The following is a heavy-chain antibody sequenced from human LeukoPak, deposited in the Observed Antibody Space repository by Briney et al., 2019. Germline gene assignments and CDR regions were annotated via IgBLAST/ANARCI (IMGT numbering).Heavy chain of an antibody. CDR3: AYLDSSGYYYGRLRY. CDR2: ITAYGDGT. J-gene: IGHJ4*02. D-gene: IGHD3-22*01. CDR1: GFTFSSHA. V-gene: IGHV3-23*01. Sequence: GGSLRLSCAASGFTFSSHAMSWVRQAPGRGLESVSSITAYGDGTHYADSVKGRFTISRDNSKNTLYLQMSSQSAEDTAVYFCAYLDSSGYYYGRLRYWGQGTPVTVSS.